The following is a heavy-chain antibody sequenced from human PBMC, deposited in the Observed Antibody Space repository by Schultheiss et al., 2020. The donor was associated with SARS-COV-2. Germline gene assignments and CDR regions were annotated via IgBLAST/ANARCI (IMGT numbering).Heavy chain of an antibody. CDR1: GGSISSSSYY. Sequence: SETLSLTCTVSGGSISSSSYYWSWIRQPPGKGLEWIGYIYYSGSTYYNPSLKSRVTISVDTSKNQFSLKLSSVTAADTAVYYCARDGYYYDSSGFDYWGQGTLVTVSS. CDR3: ARDGYYYDSSGFDY. CDR2: IYYSGST. D-gene: IGHD3-22*01. V-gene: IGHV4-31*03. J-gene: IGHJ4*02.